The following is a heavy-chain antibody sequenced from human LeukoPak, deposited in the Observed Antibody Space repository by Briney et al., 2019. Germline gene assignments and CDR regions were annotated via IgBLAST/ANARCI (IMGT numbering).Heavy chain of an antibody. D-gene: IGHD6-13*01. J-gene: IGHJ3*02. Sequence: GGSLRLSCAASGFTFSSYSMNWVRQAPGKGLEWVAVISYDGSNKYYADSVKGRFTISRDNSKNTLYLQMNSLRAEDTAVYYCAKDSPYSSSWYDDAFDIWGQGTMVTVSS. CDR3: AKDSPYSSSWYDDAFDI. CDR1: GFTFSSYS. CDR2: ISYDGSNK. V-gene: IGHV3-30*18.